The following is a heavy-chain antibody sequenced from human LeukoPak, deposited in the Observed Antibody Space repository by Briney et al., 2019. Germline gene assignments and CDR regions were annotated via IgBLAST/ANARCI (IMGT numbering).Heavy chain of an antibody. CDR3: ARGGVVSTSY. J-gene: IGHJ4*02. CDR2: IGGSGDNT. D-gene: IGHD5/OR15-5a*01. V-gene: IGHV3-23*01. CDR1: GFTFSSYV. Sequence: GGTLRLSCAASGFTFSSYVRNWVRQATGKGLEWVSVIGGSGDNTDYADSVKGRFTISRDNSRNSLYLQMTSLRAEDTAIYYCARGGVVSTSYWGQGALVTVSS.